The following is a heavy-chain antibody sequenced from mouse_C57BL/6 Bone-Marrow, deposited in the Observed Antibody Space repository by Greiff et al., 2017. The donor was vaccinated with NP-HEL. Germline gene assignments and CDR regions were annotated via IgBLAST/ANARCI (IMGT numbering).Heavy chain of an antibody. CDR3: ARGITTVVDY. CDR2: IYPRSGNT. J-gene: IGHJ2*01. V-gene: IGHV1-81*01. D-gene: IGHD1-1*01. CDR1: GYTFTSYG. Sequence: VKLVESGAELARPGASVKLSCKASGYTFTSYGISWVKQRTGQGLEWIGEIYPRSGNTYYNEKFKGKATLTADKSSSTAYMELRSLTSEDSAVYFCARGITTVVDYWGQGTTLTVSS.